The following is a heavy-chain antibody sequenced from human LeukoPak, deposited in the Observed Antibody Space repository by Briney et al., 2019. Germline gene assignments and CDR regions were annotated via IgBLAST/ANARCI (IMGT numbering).Heavy chain of an antibody. Sequence: SETLSLTCAVYGGSFSGYYWSWIRQPPGKGLEWIGEINHSGSTNYNPSLKRRVTISVDTSKNQFSLKLSSVTAAETAVYYCASLGSCSSTSCYDYWGQGTLVTASS. CDR1: GGSFSGYY. J-gene: IGHJ4*02. CDR2: INHSGST. CDR3: ASLGSCSSTSCYDY. D-gene: IGHD2-2*01. V-gene: IGHV4-34*01.